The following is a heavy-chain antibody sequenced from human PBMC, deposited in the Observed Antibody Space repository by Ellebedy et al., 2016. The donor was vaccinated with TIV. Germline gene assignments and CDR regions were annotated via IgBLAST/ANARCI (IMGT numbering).Heavy chain of an antibody. J-gene: IGHJ4*02. CDR1: GFIFSETW. D-gene: IGHD5-24*01. V-gene: IGHV3-23*01. CDR2: FSGILDRT. Sequence: GGSLRLSCVGSGFIFSETWMSWVRQAPGKGLEWISSFSGILDRTFYANSVKGRFTISRDNSRNTLFLQIHSLRADDTALYYCARNLPTDMAIGDYWGQGTLVTVSS. CDR3: ARNLPTDMAIGDY.